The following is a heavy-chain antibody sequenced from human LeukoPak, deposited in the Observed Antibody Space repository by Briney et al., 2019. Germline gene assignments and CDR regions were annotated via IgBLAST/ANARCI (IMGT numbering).Heavy chain of an antibody. CDR2: ISYTGST. CDR3: ARGANL. J-gene: IGHJ4*02. D-gene: IGHD4/OR15-4a*01. CDR1: GGSINSDS. V-gene: IGHV4-59*01. Sequence: PSETLSLTCTVSGGSINSDSWSWIRLPPGKRLEWIGAISYTGSTDYNPSLNSRVTISLDTSKNQFSLRLTSVTAADTALYYCARGANLWGQGTLGTVSS.